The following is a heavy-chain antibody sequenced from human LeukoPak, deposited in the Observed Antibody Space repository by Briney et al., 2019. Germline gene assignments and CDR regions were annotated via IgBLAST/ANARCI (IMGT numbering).Heavy chain of an antibody. V-gene: IGHV4-39*01. Sequence: SETPSLTCTVSGGSTSSSSYYWSWVRQPPGKGLEWIGSIYYTGSTYYNPSLKSRVTISLDTSKNQFSLKLISVTAADTAVYYCARHRKVDTAGDYWGQGTLVTVSS. CDR3: ARHRKVDTAGDY. D-gene: IGHD5-18*01. CDR2: IYYTGST. CDR1: GGSTSSSSYY. J-gene: IGHJ4*02.